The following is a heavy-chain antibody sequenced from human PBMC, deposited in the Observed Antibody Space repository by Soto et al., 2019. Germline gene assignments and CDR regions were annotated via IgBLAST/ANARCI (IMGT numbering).Heavy chain of an antibody. CDR2: ISYDGSNK. CDR3: ARGTTTSAFSAMDV. D-gene: IGHD1-1*01. J-gene: IGHJ6*02. CDR1: GFTFSNNA. V-gene: IGHV3-30-3*01. Sequence: QVQLVESGGGVVQPGRSLRLSCAASGFTFSNNAMDWVRQAPGKGLEWVAVISYDGSNKYIAESVKGRFTISRDNSKNPLFLQMNSLRAEDTAVYCCARGTTTSAFSAMDVWGQGTTVTVSS.